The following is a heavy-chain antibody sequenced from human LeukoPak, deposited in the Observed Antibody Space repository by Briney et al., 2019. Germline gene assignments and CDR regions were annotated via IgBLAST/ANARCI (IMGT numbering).Heavy chain of an antibody. J-gene: IGHJ6*03. CDR2: IIPIFGTA. CDR3: ARAGRGQQLVPGLYYYYMDV. D-gene: IGHD6-13*01. CDR1: GGTFSSYA. Sequence: GASVKVSCKASGGTFSSYAISWVRQAPGQGLEWMGGIIPIFGTANYAQKFQGRVTITADKSTSTAYMELSSLRSEDTAVYYCARAGRGQQLVPGLYYYYMDVWGKGTTVTVSS. V-gene: IGHV1-69*06.